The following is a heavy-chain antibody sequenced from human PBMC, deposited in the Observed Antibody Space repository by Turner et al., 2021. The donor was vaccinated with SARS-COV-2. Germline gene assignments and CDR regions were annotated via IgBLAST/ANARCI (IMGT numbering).Heavy chain of an antibody. J-gene: IGHJ4*02. CDR3: ARQGGVDY. CDR1: GGSISTTNHY. V-gene: IGHV4-39*01. CDR2: ISYTGRT. Sequence: QLQLQESGPGLVKPSETLSLTCAVSGGSISTTNHYWGWIRQPPGKGLEWIGSISYTGRTFYTPSLKSRVTLSMDTSKNHFSLKVTSVTAADTAVYYCARQGGVDYRGQGTLVTVSS.